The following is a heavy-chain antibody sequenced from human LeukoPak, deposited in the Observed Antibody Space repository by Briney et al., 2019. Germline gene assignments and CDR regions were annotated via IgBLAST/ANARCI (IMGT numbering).Heavy chain of an antibody. J-gene: IGHJ6*03. V-gene: IGHV4-39*01. Sequence: SETLSLTCTVSGGSISSSIYYWGWIRQPPGKGLEWIGSIYYSGSTYYNPSLKSRVTISVDTSKNQFSLKLSSVTAADTAVYYCARLPSFGLHSVRLYYYYYYYMDVWGKGTTVTVSS. CDR2: IYYSGST. CDR1: GGSISSSIYY. CDR3: ARLPSFGLHSVRLYYYYYYYMDV. D-gene: IGHD3-10*01.